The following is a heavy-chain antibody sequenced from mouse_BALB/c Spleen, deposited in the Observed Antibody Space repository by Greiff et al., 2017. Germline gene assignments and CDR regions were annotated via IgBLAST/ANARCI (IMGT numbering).Heavy chain of an antibody. V-gene: IGHV5-6*01. CDR1: GFTFSSYG. J-gene: IGHJ4*01. CDR2: ISSGGSYT. CDR3: AREGNYGGAMDY. Sequence: EVNVVESGGDLVKPGGSLKLSCAASGFTFSSYGMSWVRQTPDKRLEWVATISSGGSYTYYPDSVKGRFTISRDNAKNTLYLQMSSLKSEDTAMYYCAREGNYGGAMDYWGQGTSVTVSS. D-gene: IGHD2-1*01.